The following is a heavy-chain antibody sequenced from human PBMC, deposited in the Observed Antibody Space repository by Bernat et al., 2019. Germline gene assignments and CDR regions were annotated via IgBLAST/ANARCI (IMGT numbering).Heavy chain of an antibody. CDR1: GGSISSGGYY. D-gene: IGHD1-26*01. V-gene: IGHV4-31*03. Sequence: QVQLQESGPGLVKPSETLSLTCTVSGGSISSGGYYWSWIRQHPGKGLEWIGYIYYSGSTYYNPSLKSRVTISVDTSKNQFPLKLSSVTAADTAVYYCARDRNLDRRGRYFDLWGRGTLVTVSS. CDR2: IYYSGST. J-gene: IGHJ2*01. CDR3: ARDRNLDRRGRYFDL.